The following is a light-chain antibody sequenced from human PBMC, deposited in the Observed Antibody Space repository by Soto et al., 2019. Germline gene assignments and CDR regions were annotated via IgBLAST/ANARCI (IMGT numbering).Light chain of an antibody. CDR1: SSDVGGYNY. J-gene: IGLJ2*01. V-gene: IGLV2-8*01. CDR2: EVS. Sequence: QSVLTQPASVSGSPGQSITISCTGTSSDVGGYNYVSWYQQHPGKAPKLMIYEVSKRPSGVPDRFSGSKSGNTASLTVSGLQAEDEADYYCSSYAGSNVVFGGGTQLTVL. CDR3: SSYAGSNVV.